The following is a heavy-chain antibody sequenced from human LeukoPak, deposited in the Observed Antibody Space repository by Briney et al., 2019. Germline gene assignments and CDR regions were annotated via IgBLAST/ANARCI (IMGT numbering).Heavy chain of an antibody. CDR1: GYSFSTYG. Sequence: ASVKVSCKASGYSFSTYGIIWVRQASGQGLEWKGWISTSNGNTDYAQMFQGRFNMTTDTSTSTVYVELSRLRSDDTAVYYCARVLITFGGVIVNNYFDYWGQGTLVTVSS. D-gene: IGHD3-16*02. J-gene: IGHJ4*02. V-gene: IGHV1-18*01. CDR2: ISTSNGNT. CDR3: ARVLITFGGVIVNNYFDY.